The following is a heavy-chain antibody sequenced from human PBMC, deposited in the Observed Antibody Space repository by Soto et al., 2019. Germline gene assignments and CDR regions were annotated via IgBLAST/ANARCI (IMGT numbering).Heavy chain of an antibody. CDR3: ARGKDFCWGQYDDTFVV. CDR1: GGSINSNNW. J-gene: IGHJ3*01. V-gene: IGHV4-4*02. CDR2: IYHSGGA. D-gene: IGHD3-3*01. Sequence: QVQLQESGPGLVEPSGTLSLTCAVSGGSINSNNWWSWVRQPPGEGLEWIGEIYHSGGANYSPSLESWVPFSVEVPHNQFSLKLNSVTAADTAVYYCARGKDFCWGQYDDTFVVWGEGTMVIVSS.